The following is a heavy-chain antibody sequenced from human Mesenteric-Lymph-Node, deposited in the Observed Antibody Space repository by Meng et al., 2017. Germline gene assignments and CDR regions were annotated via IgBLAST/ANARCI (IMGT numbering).Heavy chain of an antibody. D-gene: IGHD6-19*01. V-gene: IGHV3-9*01. CDR2: ISWNSGSI. CDR3: AKDSSGTWGYYYYYGMDV. J-gene: IGHJ6*02. Sequence: LSLTCAASGFTFDDYAMHWVRQAPGKGLEWVSGISWNSGSIGYADSVKGRFTISRDNAKNSLYLQMNSLRAEDTALYYCAKDSSGTWGYYYYYGMDVWGQGTTVTVSS. CDR1: GFTFDDYA.